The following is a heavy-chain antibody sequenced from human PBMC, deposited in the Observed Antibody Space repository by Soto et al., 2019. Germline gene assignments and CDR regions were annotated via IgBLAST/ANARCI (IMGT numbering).Heavy chain of an antibody. D-gene: IGHD4-17*01. CDR3: AHRRREITVTTGFDF. Sequence: QITLKESGPTLVKPTQTLTLTCTFSGFSLTTSGVGVGWVRQPPGKALEWLALIYWNDDKPYNASLRSRLTIAKDTSKNQVVLTMTNMDPVDTATYYCAHRRREITVTTGFDFWGQGILVTVSS. CDR1: GFSLTTSGVG. J-gene: IGHJ4*02. CDR2: IYWNDDK. V-gene: IGHV2-5*01.